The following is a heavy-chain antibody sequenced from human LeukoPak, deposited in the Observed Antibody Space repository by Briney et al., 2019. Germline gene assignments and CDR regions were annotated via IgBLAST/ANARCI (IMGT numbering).Heavy chain of an antibody. CDR3: AKEGWDKSYWYGRIDY. CDR2: ISNDGNKK. V-gene: IGHV3-30*18. D-gene: IGHD2-8*02. Sequence: GGSLRLSCAATGFTFSTYGMHWVRQAPGKGLEWVAAISNDGNKKYYADSVKGRFTISRDNPKNTLFLQMNSLRAEDTAVYYCAKEGWDKSYWYGRIDYWGQGTLVTVSS. J-gene: IGHJ4*02. CDR1: GFTFSTYG.